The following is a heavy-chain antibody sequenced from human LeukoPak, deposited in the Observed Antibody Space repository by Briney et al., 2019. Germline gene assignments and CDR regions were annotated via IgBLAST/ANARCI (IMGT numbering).Heavy chain of an antibody. CDR2: ISRSGSTK. V-gene: IGHV3-11*01. CDR3: AKDGRFLEWLDY. Sequence: GGSLRLSCAASGFTFSDYNMRWIRQAPGKGLEWVSSISRSGSTKYYADSVKGRFTISRDNAKNSLFLQMNSLRAEDTAVYYCAKDGRFLEWLDYWGQGTLVTVSS. D-gene: IGHD3-3*01. J-gene: IGHJ4*02. CDR1: GFTFSDYN.